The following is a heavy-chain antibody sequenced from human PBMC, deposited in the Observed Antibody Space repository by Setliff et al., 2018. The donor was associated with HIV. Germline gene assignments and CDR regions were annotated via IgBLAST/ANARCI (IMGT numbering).Heavy chain of an antibody. J-gene: IGHJ4*02. CDR2: ISSSSSTI. Sequence: PGGSLRLSCAASGFTFSTYSMNWVRQAPGKGLEWISYISSSSSTIYYADSVKGRFTISRDNAKSSLYLQMNSLRAEDTAVYYCASRSDYWGQGTLVTVSS. V-gene: IGHV3-48*01. CDR3: ASRSDY. CDR1: GFTFSTYS.